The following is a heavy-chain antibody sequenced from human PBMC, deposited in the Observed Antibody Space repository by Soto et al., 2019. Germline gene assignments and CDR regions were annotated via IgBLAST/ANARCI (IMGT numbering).Heavy chain of an antibody. D-gene: IGHD3-3*01. V-gene: IGHV1-69*01. CDR1: GGTFSSYA. CDR3: TTATDDFWSGYYSYYYYGMDV. CDR2: IIPIFGTA. Sequence: QVQLVQSGAEVKKPGSSVKVSCKASGGTFSSYAISWVRQAPGQGLEWMGGIIPIFGTANYAQKFQGRVTITADESTSTAYMELSSLRSEDTAVYYCTTATDDFWSGYYSYYYYGMDVWGQGTTVTVSS. J-gene: IGHJ6*02.